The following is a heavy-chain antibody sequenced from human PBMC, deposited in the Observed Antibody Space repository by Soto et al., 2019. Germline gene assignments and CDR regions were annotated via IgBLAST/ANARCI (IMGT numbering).Heavy chain of an antibody. V-gene: IGHV1-2*02. CDR1: GYTFTGYY. CDR3: ARSGGIVVGPAATLYYYYGMDV. D-gene: IGHD2-2*01. CDR2: INPNSGGT. J-gene: IGHJ6*02. Sequence: ASVKVSCKASGYTFTGYYMHCVRQAPGQGLVWMGWINPNSGGTNYAQKFQGRVTMTRDTSISTAYMELCRLRTDDTAVYYCARSGGIVVGPAATLYYYYGMDVWGQGTTVTVSS.